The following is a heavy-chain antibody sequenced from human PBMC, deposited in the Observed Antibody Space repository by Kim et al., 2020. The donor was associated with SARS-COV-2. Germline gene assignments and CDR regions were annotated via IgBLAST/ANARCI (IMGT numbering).Heavy chain of an antibody. Sequence: GGSLRLSCAASGFTFDDYAMHWVRQAPGKGLEWVSGISWNSGSIGYADSVKGRFTISRDNAKNSLYLQMNSLRAEDTALYYCAKDVYGSGSYMDVWGQGT. D-gene: IGHD3-10*01. V-gene: IGHV3-9*01. CDR1: GFTFDDYA. J-gene: IGHJ6*02. CDR3: AKDVYGSGSYMDV. CDR2: ISWNSGSI.